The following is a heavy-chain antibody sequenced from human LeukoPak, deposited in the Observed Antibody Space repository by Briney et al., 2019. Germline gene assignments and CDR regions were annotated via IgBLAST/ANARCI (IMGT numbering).Heavy chain of an antibody. J-gene: IGHJ4*02. V-gene: IGHV4-38-2*02. CDR1: GYSISSGYY. CDR2: IYYSGST. CDR3: ASLSLGFDWLSLFDY. Sequence: KSSETLSLTCTVSGYSISSGYYWGWIRQPPGKGLEWIGSIYYSGSTYYNPSLKSRVTISVDTSKNQFSLKLSSVTAADTAVYYCASLSLGFDWLSLFDYWGQGTLVTVSS. D-gene: IGHD3-9*01.